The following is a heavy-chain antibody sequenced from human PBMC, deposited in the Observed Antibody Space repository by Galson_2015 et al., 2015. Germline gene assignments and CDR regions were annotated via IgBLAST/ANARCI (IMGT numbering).Heavy chain of an antibody. Sequence: SPRLSCAASGFTFGSYCMNWVRQAPGKGLEWVSYISSSSSTIYYADSVKGRFTIYRDNAKNSLYLQMNSLRDEDTAVYYCASLGVVVVAGYGMDVWGQGTTVTVSS. V-gene: IGHV3-48*02. CDR3: ASLGVVVVAGYGMDV. CDR2: ISSSSSTI. J-gene: IGHJ6*02. D-gene: IGHD2-15*01. CDR1: GFTFGSYC.